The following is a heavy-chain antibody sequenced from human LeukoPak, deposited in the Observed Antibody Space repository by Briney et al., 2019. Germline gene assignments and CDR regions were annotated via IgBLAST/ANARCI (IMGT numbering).Heavy chain of an antibody. D-gene: IGHD6-19*01. J-gene: IGHJ6*02. CDR2: IGTAGDT. Sequence: GRSLRLSCAASGFTFSSYDMHWVRQATGKGLEWVSAIGTAGDTYYPGSVKGRFTISRENAKNSLYLQMNSLRAGDTAVYYCARDALGVAERSSGWRGGMDVWGQGTTVTVSS. V-gene: IGHV3-13*04. CDR3: ARDALGVAERSSGWRGGMDV. CDR1: GFTFSSYD.